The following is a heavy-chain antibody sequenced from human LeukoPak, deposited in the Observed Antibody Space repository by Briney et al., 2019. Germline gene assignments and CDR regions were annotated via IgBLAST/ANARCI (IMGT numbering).Heavy chain of an antibody. Sequence: SETLSVPCTVSGDSVSSGYWTWIRQLPGKGLEWIGYISDSGITDYNPSLKSRLTISVDTSNNKFSLNLHSVTAADTAVYYCAGRGHRYSRDWGQGILVTVSS. V-gene: IGHV4-4*09. CDR2: ISDSGIT. J-gene: IGHJ1*01. D-gene: IGHD2-15*01. CDR1: GDSVSSGY. CDR3: AGRGHRYSRD.